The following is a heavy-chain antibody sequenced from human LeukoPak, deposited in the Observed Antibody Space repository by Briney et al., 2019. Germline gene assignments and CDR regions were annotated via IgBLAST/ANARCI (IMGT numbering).Heavy chain of an antibody. V-gene: IGHV4-39*01. D-gene: IGHD3-9*01. Sequence: SETLSLTCTVSGGSISSSSYYWGWIRQPPGKGLEWIGSIYYSGSTYYNPSLKSRVTISVDTSKNQFSLKLSSVTAADTAVYYCARLGRDLLTGYFDYWGQGTLVTVSS. J-gene: IGHJ4*02. CDR3: ARLGRDLLTGYFDY. CDR1: GGSISSSSYY. CDR2: IYYSGST.